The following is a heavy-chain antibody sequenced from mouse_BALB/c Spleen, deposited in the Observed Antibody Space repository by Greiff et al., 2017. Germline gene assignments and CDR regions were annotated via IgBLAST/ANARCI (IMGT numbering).Heavy chain of an antibody. J-gene: IGHJ4*01. D-gene: IGHD1-1*01. CDR3: ARFYGSSPYYAMDY. CDR2: ISYSGST. V-gene: IGHV3-2*02. CDR1: GYSITSDYA. Sequence: EVQLQQSGPGLVKPSQSLSLTCTVTGYSITSDYAWNWIRQFPGNKLEWMGYISYSGSTSYNPSLKSRISITRDTSKNQFFLQLNSVTTEDTATYYCARFYGSSPYYAMDYWGQGTSVTVSS.